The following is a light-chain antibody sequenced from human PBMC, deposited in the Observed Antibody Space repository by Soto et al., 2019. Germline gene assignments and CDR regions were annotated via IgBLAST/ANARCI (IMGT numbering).Light chain of an antibody. Sequence: EVVMTQSPSTLSVSPGERATLSCRASQSVGSYLAWYQQKPGQAPRLLIYGASTRATGIPARFSGSGSGTEFTLTISSLQSEDFAVYYCQQYNNWPPSFGQGTKVDI. V-gene: IGKV3-15*01. J-gene: IGKJ1*01. CDR2: GAS. CDR1: QSVGSY. CDR3: QQYNNWPPS.